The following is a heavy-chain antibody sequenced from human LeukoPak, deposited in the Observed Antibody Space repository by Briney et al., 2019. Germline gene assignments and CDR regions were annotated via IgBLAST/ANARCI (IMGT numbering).Heavy chain of an antibody. CDR2: ISSSSSYI. D-gene: IGHD3-9*01. J-gene: IGHJ6*02. Sequence: GGSLRLSCAASGFTFSSYSMNWVRQAPGKGLEWVSSISSSSSYIYYADSVKGRFTISRDNAKNSLYLQMNSLRAEDTAVYYCARELRYFDWLAPGHYYYGMDVWGQGTTVTVSS. V-gene: IGHV3-21*01. CDR1: GFTFSSYS. CDR3: ARELRYFDWLAPGHYYYGMDV.